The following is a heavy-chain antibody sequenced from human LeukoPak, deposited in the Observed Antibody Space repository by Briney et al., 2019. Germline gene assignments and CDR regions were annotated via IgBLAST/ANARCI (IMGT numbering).Heavy chain of an antibody. CDR3: ARGGVDYYGSGTYYLMYYFDH. J-gene: IGHJ4*02. D-gene: IGHD3-10*01. Sequence: GGSLRLSCAASGFTFNTYGMSWVRQAPGKGLEWVSGISGSGGATYYADSVKGRFTVSRDDPHNTLYLQMNSVRAEDTAVYFCARGGVDYYGSGTYYLMYYFDHWGQGALVTVSS. CDR2: ISGSGGAT. V-gene: IGHV3-23*01. CDR1: GFTFNTYG.